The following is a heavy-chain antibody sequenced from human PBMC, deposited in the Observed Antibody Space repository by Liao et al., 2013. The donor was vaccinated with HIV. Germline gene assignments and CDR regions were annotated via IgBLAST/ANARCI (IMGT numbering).Heavy chain of an antibody. D-gene: IGHD3-10*01. V-gene: IGHV4-61*02. CDR3: ARDNRLWFGELQEYFHH. Sequence: QVQLQESGPGLVKPSQTLSLACTVSGDSISSGSHYWTWIRQPAGRGLEWIGRISGTGITNYSPSLESRVTISVDTSKNTFSLRLTSVTAADTAVYYCARDNRLWFGELQEYFHHWGQGTQVTVSS. CDR2: ISGTGIT. CDR1: GDSISSGSHY. J-gene: IGHJ1*01.